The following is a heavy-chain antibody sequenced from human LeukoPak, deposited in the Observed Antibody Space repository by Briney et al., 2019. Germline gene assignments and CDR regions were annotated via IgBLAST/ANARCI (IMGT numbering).Heavy chain of an antibody. CDR2: IKQDGSEK. V-gene: IGHV3-7*01. D-gene: IGHD3-10*01. CDR3: ARDSSHPFSLLWFGEFLDY. J-gene: IGHJ4*02. Sequence: HPGGSLRLSCAASGFTFSSYWMSWVRQAPGKGLEWVANIKQDGSEKYYVDSVKGRFTISRDNAKNSLYLQMNSLRAEDTAVYYCARDSSHPFSLLWFGEFLDYWGQGTLVTVSS. CDR1: GFTFSSYW.